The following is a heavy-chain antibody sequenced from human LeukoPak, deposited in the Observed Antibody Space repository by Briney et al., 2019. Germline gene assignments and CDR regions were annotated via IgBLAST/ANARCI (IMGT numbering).Heavy chain of an antibody. CDR1: GYTFTNYY. CDR2: ITGSSSTI. D-gene: IGHD6-13*01. V-gene: IGHV3-48*01. J-gene: IGHJ4*02. CDR3: ARDPTYPNCWYTSCDY. Sequence: KVSCKASGYTFTNYYIHWVRDAPGKGPEWISYITGSSSTIYYADSVKGGFTISRDNAKNSLYLQMSSLRAEDTAVYYCARDPTYPNCWYTSCDYWGQGTLVTVSS.